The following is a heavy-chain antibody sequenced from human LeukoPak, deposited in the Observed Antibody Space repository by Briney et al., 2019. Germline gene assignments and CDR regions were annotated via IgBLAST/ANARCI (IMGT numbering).Heavy chain of an antibody. CDR3: AKTLWGLTLLSSDY. Sequence: GGSLRLSCAASGFTFSSYAMSWVRQAPGKGLEWVSAISVSGGSTYYADSVKGRFTISRDNSKNTLYLQMNSLRAEDTAVYWCAKTLWGLTLLSSDYWGQGTLVTVSS. V-gene: IGHV3-23*01. D-gene: IGHD3-16*01. CDR1: GFTFSSYA. CDR2: ISVSGGST. J-gene: IGHJ4*02.